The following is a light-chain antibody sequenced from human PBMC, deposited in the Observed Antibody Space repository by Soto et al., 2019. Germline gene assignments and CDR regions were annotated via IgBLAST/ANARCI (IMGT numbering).Light chain of an antibody. V-gene: IGKV2-28*01. J-gene: IGKJ1*01. CDR2: LGS. Sequence: DIVMTQSPLSLPVTPGEPASISCRSSQSLLHSNGYNYLDWYLQKPGQSPQLLLYLGSDRASGVPDRFSGRVSGTDFTLQISRVVAEDVGVYYCVQALKTPWTFGEGTKVEIK. CDR3: VQALKTPWT. CDR1: QSLLHSNGYNY.